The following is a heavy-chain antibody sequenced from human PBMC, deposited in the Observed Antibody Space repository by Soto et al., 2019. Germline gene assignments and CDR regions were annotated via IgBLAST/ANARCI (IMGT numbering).Heavy chain of an antibody. CDR2: SNAGNGNT. Sequence: QVQLVQSGAAVKKPGASVKVSCKASGYTFTSYAMHWVRQAPGQRLERMGWSNAGNGNTKYSQKFQGRVTITRDTSARQDYKELSRLRSEDTAVYCCARGSLVLWFGEFYYFSCWGQGTLVTVSS. CDR3: ARGSLVLWFGEFYYFSC. D-gene: IGHD3-10*01. CDR1: GYTFTSYA. V-gene: IGHV1-3*01. J-gene: IGHJ4*02.